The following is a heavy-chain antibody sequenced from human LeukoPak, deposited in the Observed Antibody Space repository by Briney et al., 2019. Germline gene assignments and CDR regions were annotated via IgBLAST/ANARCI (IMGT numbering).Heavy chain of an antibody. CDR2: IYSGGNT. D-gene: IGHD3-10*01. V-gene: IGHV3-66*04. J-gene: IGHJ3*02. Sequence: GGSLRLSCGVSGFTVSSNYMSWVRQAPGKGLEWVSFIYSGGNTYYADSVKGRFTISRDNSKNTLYLQMNSLRPEDTAMYYCARPMVRDDAFDMWGQGTMVTVSS. CDR1: GFTVSSNY. CDR3: ARPMVRDDAFDM.